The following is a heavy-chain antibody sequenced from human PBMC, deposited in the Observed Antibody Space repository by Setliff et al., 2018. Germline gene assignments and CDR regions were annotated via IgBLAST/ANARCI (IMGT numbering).Heavy chain of an antibody. J-gene: IGHJ4*02. V-gene: IGHV3-48*04. CDR2: XXXXXXXX. Sequence: PGGSLRLSCAASGFTFSTYGLNWXRQAPGKXXXXXXXXXXXXXXXYYAXXVRGRFTISRDNARDSLYLQMNSLRAEDTAVYYCVRDTTSGRMLTNWGQGTLVTVSS. CDR3: VRDTTSGRMLTN. CDR1: GFTFSTYG. D-gene: IGHD1-26*01.